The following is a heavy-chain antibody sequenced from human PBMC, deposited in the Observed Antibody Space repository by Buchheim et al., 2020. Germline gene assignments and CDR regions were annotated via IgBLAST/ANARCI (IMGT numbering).Heavy chain of an antibody. V-gene: IGHV3-66*02. Sequence: EVQLVESGGGLVQPGGSLRLSCAASGFTVSSNYMSWVRQAPGKGLEWVSVIYSGGSTYYADSVKGRFTISRDNSKNTLSLQMNSLRAEDTAVYYCARDDYSSSWYGGVWFDPWGQGTL. CDR3: ARDDYSSSWYGGVWFDP. CDR2: IYSGGST. CDR1: GFTVSSNY. D-gene: IGHD6-13*01. J-gene: IGHJ5*02.